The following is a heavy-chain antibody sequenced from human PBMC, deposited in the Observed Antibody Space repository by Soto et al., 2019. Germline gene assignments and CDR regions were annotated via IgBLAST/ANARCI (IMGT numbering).Heavy chain of an antibody. CDR1: GFTFSSYW. J-gene: IGHJ4*01. V-gene: IGHV3-7*02. CDR3: VRVSQVSVGSFDF. CDR2: IKQDGSEK. Sequence: GGSLRLSCAASGFTFSSYWMSWVRQAPGKGLEWVANIKQDGSEKYYVDSVKGRFTISRDNAKNSLYLQMNSLRAEDTAVYYCVRVSQVSVGSFDFWGQGTLVTVSS. D-gene: IGHD6-25*01.